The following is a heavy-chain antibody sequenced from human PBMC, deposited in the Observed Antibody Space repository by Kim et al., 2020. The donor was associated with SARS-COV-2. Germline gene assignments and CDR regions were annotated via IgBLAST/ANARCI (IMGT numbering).Heavy chain of an antibody. Sequence: GGSLRLSCVASGFTFSSRAMSWVRQTPEKGLEWVASINNGGNPYYADSVQGRFTVSRDITKATLYLQMNSLRAEDSALYYCAKDHPSSGWPAFDSWDQGTLVTVSS. J-gene: IGHJ4*02. CDR2: INNGGNP. CDR1: GFTFSSRA. CDR3: AKDHPSSGWPAFDS. D-gene: IGHD6-19*01. V-gene: IGHV3-23*01.